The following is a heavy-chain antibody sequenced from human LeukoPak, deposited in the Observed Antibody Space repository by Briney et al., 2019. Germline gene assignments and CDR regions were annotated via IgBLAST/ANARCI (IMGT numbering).Heavy chain of an antibody. CDR1: GFTFSDHY. CDR2: TRNKANSYTT. V-gene: IGHV3-72*01. D-gene: IGHD3-22*01. CDR3: VRGSDSSGYYPFDY. J-gene: IGHJ4*02. Sequence: GGSLRLSCEASGFTFSDHYMDWVRQVPGKGLEWVGRTRNKANSYTTEYAASVKGRFTISRDDSKNSLYLQMNSLKTEDTAVYYCVRGSDSSGYYPFDYWGQGTLVTVSS.